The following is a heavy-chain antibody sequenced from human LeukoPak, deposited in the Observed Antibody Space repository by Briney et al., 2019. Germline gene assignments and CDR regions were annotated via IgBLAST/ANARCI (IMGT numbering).Heavy chain of an antibody. V-gene: IGHV4-34*01. Sequence: SETLSLTCAVYGGSFSGYYWSWIRQPPGKGLEWIGEINHSGSTNYNPSLKSRVTISVDTSKDQFSLKLSSVTAADTAVYYCARGNRRIAARSGPYHYYYYGMDVWGQGTTVTVSS. CDR3: ARGNRRIAARSGPYHYYYYGMDV. J-gene: IGHJ6*02. D-gene: IGHD6-6*01. CDR1: GGSFSGYY. CDR2: INHSGST.